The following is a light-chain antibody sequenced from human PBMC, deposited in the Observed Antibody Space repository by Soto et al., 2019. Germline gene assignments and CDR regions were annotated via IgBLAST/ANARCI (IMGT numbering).Light chain of an antibody. CDR1: ESVASSY. V-gene: IGKV3D-20*02. J-gene: IGKJ5*01. Sequence: ESVFTQSRGTLSLTTGERATLSCRASESVASSYLAWYQQKPGQAPRLLIYGASSRATGIPARFSGSGSGTDFTLTISSLEPEDFAVYYCQQRHNWRDTFGQGTRLEI. CDR3: QQRHNWRDT. CDR2: GAS.